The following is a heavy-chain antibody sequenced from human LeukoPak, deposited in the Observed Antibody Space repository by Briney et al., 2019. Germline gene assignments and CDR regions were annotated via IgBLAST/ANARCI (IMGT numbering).Heavy chain of an antibody. J-gene: IGHJ4*02. CDR3: ASGRRGSATVVTDY. D-gene: IGHD4-23*01. CDR1: GGSISSGDYY. Sequence: SETLSLTCTVSGGSISSGDYYWSWIRQPPGKGLEWIGYIYYSGSTYYNPSLKSRVTISVDTSKNQFSLKLSSVTAADTAVYYCASGRRGSATVVTDYWGQGTLVTVSS. CDR2: IYYSGST. V-gene: IGHV4-30-4*08.